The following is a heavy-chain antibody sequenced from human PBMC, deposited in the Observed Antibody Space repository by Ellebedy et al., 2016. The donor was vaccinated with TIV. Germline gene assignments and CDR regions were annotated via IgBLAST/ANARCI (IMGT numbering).Heavy chain of an antibody. J-gene: IGHJ4*02. V-gene: IGHV4-4*02. CDR2: IYHSGTT. Sequence: MPSETLSLTCAVSGSSISGSSWWSWVRQHPGKGLEWIGEIYHSGTTNYNPSLKSRATISVDRSNNQFSLRLSSVTAADTAVYYCASSATVHYIHYWGQGTPVTVSS. CDR1: GSSISGSSW. D-gene: IGHD3-10*02. CDR3: ASSATVHYIHY.